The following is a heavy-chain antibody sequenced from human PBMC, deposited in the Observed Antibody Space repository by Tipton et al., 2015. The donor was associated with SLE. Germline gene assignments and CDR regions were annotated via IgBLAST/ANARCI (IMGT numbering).Heavy chain of an antibody. V-gene: IGHV4-59*08. CDR2: TSSFGST. Sequence: TLSLTCTVSGASISSYYWSWLRQPPGKGLEWIVYTSSFGSTNSNPSLRSRVTMSLDTSKNQFSLNLSSVTAADTAVYYCARSTFLYRKPPNELDYWGQGILLTVSS. CDR1: GASISSYY. CDR3: ARSTFLYRKPPNELDY. J-gene: IGHJ4*02. D-gene: IGHD1-1*01.